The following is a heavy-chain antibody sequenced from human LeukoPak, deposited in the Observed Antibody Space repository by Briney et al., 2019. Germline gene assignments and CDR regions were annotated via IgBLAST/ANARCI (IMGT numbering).Heavy chain of an antibody. D-gene: IGHD6-13*01. V-gene: IGHV3-21*01. Sequence: PGGSLRLSCAASGFTFSSYSMNWVRQAPGKGLEWVSSISSSSSYIYYADSVKGRFTISRDNAKNSLYLQMNSLRAEDTAVYYCARVGSSWSYQADYWGQGTLVTVSS. CDR1: GFTFSSYS. CDR3: ARVGSSWSYQADY. CDR2: ISSSSSYI. J-gene: IGHJ4*02.